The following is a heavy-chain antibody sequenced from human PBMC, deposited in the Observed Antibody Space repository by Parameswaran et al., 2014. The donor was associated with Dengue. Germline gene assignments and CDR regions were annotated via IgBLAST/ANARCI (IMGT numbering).Heavy chain of an antibody. D-gene: IGHD6-13*01. CDR2: ISSSGSTI. Sequence: VRQAPGKGLEWVSYISSSGSTIYYADSVKGRFTISRDNAKNSLYLQMNSLRAEDTAVYYCARDRIAAAGTHWFDPWGQGTLVTVSS. V-gene: IGHV3-48*03. J-gene: IGHJ5*02. CDR3: ARDRIAAAGTHWFDP.